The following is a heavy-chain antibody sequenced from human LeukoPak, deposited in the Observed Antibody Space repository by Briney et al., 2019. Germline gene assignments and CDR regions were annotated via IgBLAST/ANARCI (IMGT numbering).Heavy chain of an antibody. CDR2: FDPEDGET. J-gene: IGHJ4*02. CDR3: ATVVDNWNDFDY. V-gene: IGHV1-24*01. Sequence: ASVKVSCKVSGYTLTESSMHWVRQAPGKGLEWMGGFDPEDGETIYAQKFQGRVTMTEDTSTDTAYMELSSLRSEDTAVYYCATVVDNWNDFDYWGQGTLVTVSS. CDR1: GYTLTESS. D-gene: IGHD1-1*01.